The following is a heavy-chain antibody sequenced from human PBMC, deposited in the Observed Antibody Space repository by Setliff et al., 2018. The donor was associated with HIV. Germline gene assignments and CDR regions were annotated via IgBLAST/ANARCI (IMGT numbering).Heavy chain of an antibody. CDR3: ARHYFGSGSPFDY. V-gene: IGHV4-59*08. J-gene: IGHJ4*02. D-gene: IGHD3-10*01. CDR2: IYHSGST. Sequence: SETLSLTCNVSGGSITGYYWSWIRQSPEKRLEWIGYIYHSGSTNYSPSLKSRVPISVDTSKNQFSLRVNSVNAADTAVYYCARHYFGSGSPFDYWGQGSPVTVSS. CDR1: GGSITGYY.